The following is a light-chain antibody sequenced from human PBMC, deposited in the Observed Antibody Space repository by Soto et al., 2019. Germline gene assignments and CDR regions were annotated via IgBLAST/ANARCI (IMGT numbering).Light chain of an antibody. Sequence: QTVVTQEPSLTVSPGGTVTLTCASSTGAVTSGHWPYWFQQKPGQVPRALIYDTNNKYSWTPARFSGSLLGGIPALVLSGARPEDEADYYCSLSYSGVRVFGGGTQLTVL. V-gene: IGLV7-46*01. J-gene: IGLJ3*02. CDR3: SLSYSGVRV. CDR1: TGAVTSGHW. CDR2: DTN.